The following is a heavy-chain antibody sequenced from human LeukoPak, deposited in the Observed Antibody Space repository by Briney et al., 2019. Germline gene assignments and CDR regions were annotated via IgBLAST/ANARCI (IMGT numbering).Heavy chain of an antibody. V-gene: IGHV1-24*01. CDR2: FDPEHGET. Sequence: ASVKVSCKVSGNTLTELSMHWVRQAPGKGLEWMGGFDPEHGETIYAQTIQDRVTMTEDTSTGTAYMELSSLRSDDTAVYYCATEDFDGIVGPIDSFDVWGQGTMVTVSP. CDR1: GNTLTELS. J-gene: IGHJ3*01. D-gene: IGHD1-26*01. CDR3: ATEDFDGIVGPIDSFDV.